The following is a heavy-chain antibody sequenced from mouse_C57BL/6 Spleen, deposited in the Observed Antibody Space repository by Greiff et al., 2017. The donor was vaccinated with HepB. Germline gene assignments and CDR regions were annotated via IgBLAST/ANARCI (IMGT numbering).Heavy chain of an antibody. CDR1: GYTFTSYW. D-gene: IGHD2-5*01. V-gene: IGHV1-52*01. Sequence: VQRVESGAELVRPGSSVKLSCKASGYTFTSYWMHWVKQRPIQGLEWIGNIDPSDSETHYNQKFKDKATLTVDKSSSTAYMQLSSLTSEDSAVYYCARDYSNNYFDYWGQGTTLTVSS. CDR3: ARDYSNNYFDY. J-gene: IGHJ2*01. CDR2: IDPSDSET.